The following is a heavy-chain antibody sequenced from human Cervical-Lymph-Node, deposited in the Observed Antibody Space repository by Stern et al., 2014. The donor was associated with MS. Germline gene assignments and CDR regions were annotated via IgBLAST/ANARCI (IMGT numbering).Heavy chain of an antibody. Sequence: QVQLVQSGAEVKKPGSSVKVSCKASGGTFSSYAISWVRQAPGQGLEWMGDTNPLFGTTNYAQKFQGRVTMTAHESTATAYMELSGLRSEDTAVYYCAGDRHSSGFDHWGQGTLVTVSS. J-gene: IGHJ4*02. D-gene: IGHD3-22*01. CDR3: AGDRHSSGFDH. CDR2: TNPLFGTT. CDR1: GGTFSSYA. V-gene: IGHV1-69*01.